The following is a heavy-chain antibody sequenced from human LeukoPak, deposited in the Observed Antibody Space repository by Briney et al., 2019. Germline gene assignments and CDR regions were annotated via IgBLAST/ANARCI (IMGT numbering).Heavy chain of an antibody. CDR3: AKGPSGDNIWTWSGN. CDR1: GFTFSDFY. D-gene: IGHD3-3*01. CDR2: ISGSGEST. Sequence: PGGSLSLSCAASGFTFSDFYMSWVRQAPGKGLEWVSDISGSGESTFYAASVKGRLTISRDNSKHTLYLQMNSLRAEDTALYYWAKGPSGDNIWTWSGNWGQGTLVTVSS. V-gene: IGHV3-23*01. J-gene: IGHJ4*02.